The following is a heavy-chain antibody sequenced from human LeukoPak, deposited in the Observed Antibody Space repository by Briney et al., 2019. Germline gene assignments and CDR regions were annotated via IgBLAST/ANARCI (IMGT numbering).Heavy chain of an antibody. D-gene: IGHD5-18*01. Sequence: SQTLSLTCAVYGGPFRGYYWSWIRQPPGKGLESTGEINHSGSTNYNPSLKSRVTISVDTSKNQFSLKLSSVTAADTAVYYCARRTDTAMEFDYWGQGTLVTVSS. J-gene: IGHJ4*02. CDR3: ARRTDTAMEFDY. CDR2: INHSGST. V-gene: IGHV4-34*01. CDR1: GGPFRGYY.